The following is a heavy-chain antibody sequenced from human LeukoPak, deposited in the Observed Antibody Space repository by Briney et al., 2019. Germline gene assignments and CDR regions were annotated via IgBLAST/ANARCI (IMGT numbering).Heavy chain of an antibody. CDR3: ARDQPRYCYYGMDV. CDR1: GGSISSSSYY. J-gene: IGHJ6*02. V-gene: IGHV4-39*07. Sequence: SETLSLTCTVSGGSISSSSYYWGWIRQPPGKGLEWIGSIYYSGSTYYNPSLKSRVTISVDTSKNQFSLKLSSVTAADTAVYYCARDQPRYCYYGMDVWGQGTTVTVSS. CDR2: IYYSGST.